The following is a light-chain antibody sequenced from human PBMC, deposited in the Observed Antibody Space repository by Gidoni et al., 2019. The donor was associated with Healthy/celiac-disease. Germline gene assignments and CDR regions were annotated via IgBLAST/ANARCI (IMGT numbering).Light chain of an antibody. V-gene: IGLV2-14*01. CDR2: EVS. J-gene: IGLJ1*01. CDR3: SSYTSSSTPFYV. Sequence: QSALTQPASVHGSPAQSITISCTGNSSAVGGYNFVSWYQQHPGKAPKLIIYEVSNRPSGVSSRFSGSKAGNTASLTISGLQAEDEADYSCSSYTSSSTPFYVFGTGTKVTVL. CDR1: SSAVGGYNF.